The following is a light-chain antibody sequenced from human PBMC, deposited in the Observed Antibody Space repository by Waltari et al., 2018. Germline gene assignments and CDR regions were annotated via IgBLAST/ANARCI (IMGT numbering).Light chain of an antibody. J-gene: IGLJ2*01. CDR2: DVW. Sequence: QSALTQPASVSGSPGQSITISCTGTSSDVGASDYVCWYQQHTGKAPKLIIYDVWSRSPGVADRFSGSRSGRTASLTISGLQAEDEADYFCNSYTADSGVIFGGGTKVTVL. V-gene: IGLV2-14*03. CDR3: NSYTADSGVI. CDR1: SSDVGASDY.